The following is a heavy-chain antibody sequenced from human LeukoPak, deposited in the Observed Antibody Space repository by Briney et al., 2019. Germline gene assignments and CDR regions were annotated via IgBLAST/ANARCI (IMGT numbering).Heavy chain of an antibody. D-gene: IGHD3-10*01. CDR3: AKLPVKELWFGELYWFDP. CDR2: INPNSGGT. V-gene: IGHV1-2*02. Sequence: ASVKVSCKASGYTFTGYYMHWVRQAPGQGLEWMGWINPNSGGTNYAQKFQGRVTMTRDTSISTAYMELSRLRSDDTAVYYCAKLPVKELWFGELYWFDPWGQGTLVTVSS. J-gene: IGHJ5*02. CDR1: GYTFTGYY.